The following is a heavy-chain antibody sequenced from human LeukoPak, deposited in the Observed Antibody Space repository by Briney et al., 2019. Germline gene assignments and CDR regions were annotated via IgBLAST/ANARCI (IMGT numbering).Heavy chain of an antibody. CDR2: IYYSGST. D-gene: IGHD6-19*01. Sequence: SETLSLTCTVSGGSISSYYWSWIRQPPGKGLEWIGYIYYSGSTNYNPSLKGRVTISVDTSKNQFSLKLSSVTAADTAVYYCAREQYSSGWYPFPDYWGQGTLVTVSS. J-gene: IGHJ4*02. CDR3: AREQYSSGWYPFPDY. V-gene: IGHV4-59*01. CDR1: GGSISSYY.